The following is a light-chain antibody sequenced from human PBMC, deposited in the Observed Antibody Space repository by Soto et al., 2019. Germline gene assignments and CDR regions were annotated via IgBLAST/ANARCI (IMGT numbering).Light chain of an antibody. CDR1: QTISSS. V-gene: IGKV3D-20*01. CDR2: DAS. CDR3: QQYGTSLT. J-gene: IGKJ3*01. Sequence: PGERATLSCGASQTISSSLARYQQRPGLAPRLLIYDASSRATGIPDRFSGSGSGTDFTLTISRLEPEDFAVYYCQQYGTSLTFGPGTKVDIK.